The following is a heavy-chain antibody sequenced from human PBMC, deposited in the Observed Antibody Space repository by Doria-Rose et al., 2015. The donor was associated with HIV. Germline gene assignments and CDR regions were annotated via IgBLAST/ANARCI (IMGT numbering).Heavy chain of an antibody. Sequence: PSDTLSLTCSVSGASVSSRGYYWNWIRQVPGKGLESLGYTYYTGTSDHSPSLKSRLNMAVDTSKNQFSLKLSFVTVADTAVYYCARMGSYRELDYWGQGALVIVSA. CDR3: ARMGSYRELDY. J-gene: IGHJ4*02. CDR1: GASVSSRGYY. V-gene: IGHV4-31*03. CDR2: TYYTGTS. D-gene: IGHD3-3*01.